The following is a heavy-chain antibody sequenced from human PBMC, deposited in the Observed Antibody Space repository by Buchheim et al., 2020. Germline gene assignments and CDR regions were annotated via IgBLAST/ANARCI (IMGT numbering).Heavy chain of an antibody. J-gene: IGHJ6*03. CDR2: LYSSGST. V-gene: IGHV4-61*02. D-gene: IGHD6-19*01. CDR3: ARGVSVAGAVYHMDV. CDR1: GGSISSGSYY. Sequence: QVQLQESGPGLVKPSQTLSLTCTVSGGSISSGSYYWSWIRQPAGQGLEWIGRLYSSGSTEYNPSLKSRVTISVATSKNQFSLTLTSVTAADTAVYYCARGVSVAGAVYHMDVWGKGTT.